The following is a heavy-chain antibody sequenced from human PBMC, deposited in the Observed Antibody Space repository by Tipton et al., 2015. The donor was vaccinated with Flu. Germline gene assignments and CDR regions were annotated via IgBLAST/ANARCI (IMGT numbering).Heavy chain of an antibody. V-gene: IGHV3-30*04. CDR1: GFIFSDYA. CDR2: ISYDGTDA. Sequence: QVQLVQSGGGVVHPGRSLRLSCAASGFIFSDYAMHWVRQVPGKGLEWLALISYDGTDADYADSVKGRFTISRDNSKNTLYLQMNSLGAEDTAIYYCARDPKAVAALYYFDYWGQGAPVAVSP. CDR3: ARDPKAVAALYYFDY. D-gene: IGHD6-19*01. J-gene: IGHJ4*02.